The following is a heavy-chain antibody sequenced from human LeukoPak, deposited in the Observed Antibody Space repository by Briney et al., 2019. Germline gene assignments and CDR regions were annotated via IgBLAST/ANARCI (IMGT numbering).Heavy chain of an antibody. V-gene: IGHV3-21*01. J-gene: IGHJ4*02. CDR3: AREVGIQLWLNANDY. D-gene: IGHD5-18*01. CDR1: GFTFSSYS. Sequence: GGSLRLSCAASGFTFSSYSMNWVRQAPGKGLEWVSSISSSSSYIYYADSVKGRFTISRDNAKNSLYLQMNSLRAEDTAVYYCAREVGIQLWLNANDYWGQGTLVTVSS. CDR2: ISSSSSYI.